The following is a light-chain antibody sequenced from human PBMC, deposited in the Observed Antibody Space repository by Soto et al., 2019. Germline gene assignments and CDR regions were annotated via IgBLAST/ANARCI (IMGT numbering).Light chain of an antibody. Sequence: DIQMTQSPSSLSASVGDRVTITCRASQGIGNYLAWYQQKPGKVPKLLIYAASTLQSGVPSRFSGSGSGTEFTLTISSLQPEDVATYFCQKYNSAPWTFGRGNKVEIK. V-gene: IGKV1-27*01. CDR1: QGIGNY. CDR3: QKYNSAPWT. J-gene: IGKJ1*01. CDR2: AAS.